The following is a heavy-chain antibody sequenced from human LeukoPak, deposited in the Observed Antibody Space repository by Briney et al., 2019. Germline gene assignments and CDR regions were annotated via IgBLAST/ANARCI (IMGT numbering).Heavy chain of an antibody. Sequence: GASVKVSCKASGYTFTSYDINWVRQAPGQGLEWMGWISAYNGNTNYAQKLQGRVTMTTDTSTSTAYMELRSLRSDDTAVYYCAREGAERYYDSSGYYYEDYWGQGTLVTVSS. V-gene: IGHV1-18*01. J-gene: IGHJ4*02. CDR2: ISAYNGNT. CDR3: AREGAERYYDSSGYYYEDY. D-gene: IGHD3-22*01. CDR1: GYTFTSYD.